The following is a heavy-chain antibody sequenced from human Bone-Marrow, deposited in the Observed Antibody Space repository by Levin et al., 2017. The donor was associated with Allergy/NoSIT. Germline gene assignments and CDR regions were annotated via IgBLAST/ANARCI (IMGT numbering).Heavy chain of an antibody. Sequence: SSETLSLTFTVSGDSISIGDSYWSWIRQHPGKGLEWIGYIYYSGSTYYNPSLKGRVSISVDTAKNQFSLKLSSVNAADTAVYYCARERGLCSSSSCYLGRFDPWGQGTLVTVSS. D-gene: IGHD2-2*01. J-gene: IGHJ5*02. CDR3: ARERGLCSSSSCYLGRFDP. CDR2: IYYSGST. CDR1: GDSISIGDSY. V-gene: IGHV4-31*03.